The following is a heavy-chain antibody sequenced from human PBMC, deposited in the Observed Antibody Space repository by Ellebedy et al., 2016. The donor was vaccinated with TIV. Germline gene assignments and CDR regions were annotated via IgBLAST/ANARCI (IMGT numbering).Heavy chain of an antibody. CDR2: ISSDAITT. V-gene: IGHV3-48*03. D-gene: IGHD5-24*01. Sequence: GGSLRLSCAASGFTFNNYNMIWVRQAPGKGLEWISYISSDAITTDYADSVKGRFTISRDNAKTSVYLQMNSLRAEDTAVYYCARDMGRWLQFLAYWGQGTLVTGSS. CDR3: ARDMGRWLQFLAY. J-gene: IGHJ4*02. CDR1: GFTFNNYN.